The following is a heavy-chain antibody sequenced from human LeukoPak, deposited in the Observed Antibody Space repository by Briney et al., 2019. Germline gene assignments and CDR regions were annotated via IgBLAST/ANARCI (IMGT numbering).Heavy chain of an antibody. J-gene: IGHJ4*02. CDR2: ISYDGSNK. CDR3: ARGFYSDYYGSGSYYNDPGPNTPHYFDY. V-gene: IGHV3-30*03. D-gene: IGHD3-10*01. CDR1: GFTFSTYA. Sequence: GGSLRLSCAASGFTFSTYAMHWVRQAPGKGLEWVAVISYDGSNKYYADSGKGRFTISRDNSKNTLYLQMNSLRAEDTAVYYCARGFYSDYYGSGSYYNDPGPNTPHYFDYWGQGTLVTVSS.